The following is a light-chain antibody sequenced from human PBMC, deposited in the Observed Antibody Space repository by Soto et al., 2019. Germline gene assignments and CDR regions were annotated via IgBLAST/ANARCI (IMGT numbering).Light chain of an antibody. V-gene: IGKV1D-13*01. Sequence: AVQLTQSPSSLSASFGDRVTIDCRASQGIVTTLAWYQQKRGKPPKLLIYDVSILESGVPSRFSGSGSGRDFTLTITSLQPEDFATYYCQQFNNYPALGFGGGTKVDIK. CDR1: QGIVTT. J-gene: IGKJ4*01. CDR2: DVS. CDR3: QQFNNYPALG.